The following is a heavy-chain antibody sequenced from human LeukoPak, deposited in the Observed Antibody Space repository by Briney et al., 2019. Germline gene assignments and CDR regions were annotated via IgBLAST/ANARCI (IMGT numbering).Heavy chain of an antibody. J-gene: IGHJ5*02. D-gene: IGHD5-12*01. CDR2: IYYSGST. CDR3: ARVGMGYSGYDPPGWFDP. Sequence: SETLSLTCTVSGGSISSSSYYWGWIRQPPGKGLEWIGSIYYSGSTYYNPSLKSRVTISVDTSKNQFSLKLSSVTAADTAVYYCARVGMGYSGYDPPGWFDPWGQGTLVTVSS. CDR1: GGSISSSSYY. V-gene: IGHV4-39*07.